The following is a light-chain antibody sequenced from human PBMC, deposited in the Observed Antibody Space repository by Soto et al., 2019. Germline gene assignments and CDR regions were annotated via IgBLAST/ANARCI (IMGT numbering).Light chain of an antibody. CDR1: QSISSY. CDR3: QQSYSTPWT. V-gene: IGKV1-39*01. J-gene: IGKJ1*01. Sequence: DIQMTQSTSSLSASVGDRVTITCRASQSISSYLNWYQQQTGIAHKLLIYAASSLQSGVPSRFSGSGSGKDFTLTISSLQPEDFATYYCQQSYSTPWTSGQGTKVDIK. CDR2: AAS.